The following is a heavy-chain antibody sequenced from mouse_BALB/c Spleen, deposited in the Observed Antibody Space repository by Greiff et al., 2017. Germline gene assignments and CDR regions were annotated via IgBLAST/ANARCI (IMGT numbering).Heavy chain of an antibody. J-gene: IGHJ2*01. V-gene: IGHV5-4*02. CDR1: GFTFSDYY. CDR3: ARDTVDAFDY. CDR2: ISDGGSYT. Sequence: DVKLVESGGGLVKPGGSLKLSCAASGFTFSDYYMYWVRQTPEKRLEWVATISDGGSYTYYPDSVKGRFTISRDNAKNNLYLQMSSLKSEDTAMYFCARDTVDAFDYWGQGTTLTVSS.